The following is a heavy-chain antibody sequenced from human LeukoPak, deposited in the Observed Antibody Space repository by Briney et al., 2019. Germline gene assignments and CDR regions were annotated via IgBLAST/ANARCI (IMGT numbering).Heavy chain of an antibody. J-gene: IGHJ5*02. D-gene: IGHD3-10*01. Sequence: ASVKVSCKASGYTFTSYDINWVRQATGQGLEWMGWMNPNSVNTGYAQKFQGRVTMTRNTSISTAYTELSSLRSEDTAVYYCARGQGYYGSGSNWFDPWGQGTLVTVSS. CDR1: GYTFTSYD. CDR2: MNPNSVNT. CDR3: ARGQGYYGSGSNWFDP. V-gene: IGHV1-8*01.